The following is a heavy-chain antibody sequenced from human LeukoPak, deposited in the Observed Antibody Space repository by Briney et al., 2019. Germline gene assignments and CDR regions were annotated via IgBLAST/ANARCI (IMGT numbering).Heavy chain of an antibody. D-gene: IGHD3-3*01. CDR3: ARSGRFWSGYYLYFDY. CDR2: IYYSGST. J-gene: IGHJ4*02. CDR1: GGSMTSYY. Sequence: SETLSLTCTVSGGSMTSYYWSWIRQPPGKGLEWIGYIYYSGSTYYNPSLKSRVTTSVDTSKNQFSLTLSSVTAADTAVYYCARSGRFWSGYYLYFDYWGQGTLVTVSS. V-gene: IGHV4-59*12.